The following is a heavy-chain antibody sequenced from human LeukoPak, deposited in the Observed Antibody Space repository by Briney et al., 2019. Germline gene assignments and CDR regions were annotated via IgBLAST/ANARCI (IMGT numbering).Heavy chain of an antibody. D-gene: IGHD3-3*01. CDR1: GYSFTSYG. CDR3: AKDLYLRDFWSGYFDY. Sequence: GASVKVSCEASGYSFTSYGINWVRQAPGQGLEWMGWINTNTGNPTYAQGFTGRFVFSLDTSVSMAYLQISSLKAEDTAVFYCAKDLYLRDFWSGYFDYWGQGIPVTVSS. J-gene: IGHJ4*02. V-gene: IGHV7-4-1*04. CDR2: INTNTGNP.